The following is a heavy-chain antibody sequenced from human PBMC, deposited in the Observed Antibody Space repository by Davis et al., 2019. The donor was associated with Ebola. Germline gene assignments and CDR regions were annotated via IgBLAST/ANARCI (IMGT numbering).Heavy chain of an antibody. J-gene: IGHJ5*02. CDR1: GGALISYH. V-gene: IGHV4-59*01. D-gene: IGHD3-16*01. Sequence: SETLSLTCTVSGGALISYHWSWIRQPPGKGLEWIGYVYYRGSTNYNPSLKNRVTISVDTSKNQFSLTLSSVSAADTAMYYCARDSNNYAAWFDPWGQGTLVTVSS. CDR2: VYYRGST. CDR3: ARDSNNYAAWFDP.